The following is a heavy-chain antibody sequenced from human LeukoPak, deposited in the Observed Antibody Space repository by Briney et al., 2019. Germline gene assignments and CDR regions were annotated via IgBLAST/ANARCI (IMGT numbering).Heavy chain of an antibody. V-gene: IGHV4-34*01. Sequence: PSETLSLTCAVYGGSFSGYYWSWIRQPPGKGLEWIGEINHSGSTNYNPSLKSRVTISVDTSKNQFSLKLSSVTAADTAVYYCASDERTDHIWGQGTMVTVSS. D-gene: IGHD1-1*01. CDR2: INHSGST. J-gene: IGHJ3*02. CDR1: GGSFSGYY. CDR3: ASDERTDHI.